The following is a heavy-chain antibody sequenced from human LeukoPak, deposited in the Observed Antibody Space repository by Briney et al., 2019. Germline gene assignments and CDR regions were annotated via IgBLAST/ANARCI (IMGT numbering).Heavy chain of an antibody. J-gene: IGHJ4*02. CDR2: INHSGST. D-gene: IGHD1-7*01. CDR1: GGSFSGYY. CDR3: ARKQNYYSDY. Sequence: SETLSLTCAVYGGSFSGYYWSWIRQPPGKGREWIGEINHSGSTNYNPALKSRVTISVDTSKNQFSLKLSSVTAADTAVYYCARKQNYYSDYWGQGTLVAVSS. V-gene: IGHV4-34*01.